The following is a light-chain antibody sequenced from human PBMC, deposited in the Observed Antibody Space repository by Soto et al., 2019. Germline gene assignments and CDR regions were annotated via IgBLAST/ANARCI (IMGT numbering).Light chain of an antibody. CDR2: DAS. Sequence: EIVMTQSPATLSVSPGERVTLSCRARQSVGSNLAWYQQTPGQAPRVVIYDASTRATVIPARFSGSGSGTEFTLTISSLEPEDFGVFYCQQRFDWPKITFGQGTRLEIK. CDR1: QSVGSN. CDR3: QQRFDWPKIT. J-gene: IGKJ5*01. V-gene: IGKV3-15*01.